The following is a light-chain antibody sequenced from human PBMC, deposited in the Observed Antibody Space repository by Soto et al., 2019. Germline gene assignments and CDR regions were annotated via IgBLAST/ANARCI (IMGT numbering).Light chain of an antibody. Sequence: QSALPQPASVSGSPGQSITISCTGTSGDIGSYNLVSWYQHLPGEAPKLMIYEGTKRPSGVSNRFSGSKSGHTASLTISGLRAEDEAHYYCCSYAGSDTIIFGGGTKLTVL. CDR1: SGDIGSYNL. V-gene: IGLV2-23*03. CDR3: CSYAGSDTII. J-gene: IGLJ2*01. CDR2: EGT.